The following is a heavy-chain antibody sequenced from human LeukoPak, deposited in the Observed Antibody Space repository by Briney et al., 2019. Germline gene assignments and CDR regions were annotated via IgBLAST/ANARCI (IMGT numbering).Heavy chain of an antibody. Sequence: GESLKISCKGSGYTFSSYWIGWVRQMPGKGLEWMGIIYPGDSDTRYSPSLQGQVTISVDTSIGIAYLQWSSLKASDTAIYYCARQNDFRLDYWGQGTLVTVSS. V-gene: IGHV5-51*01. CDR2: IYPGDSDT. D-gene: IGHD3-3*01. J-gene: IGHJ4*02. CDR3: ARQNDFRLDY. CDR1: GYTFSSYW.